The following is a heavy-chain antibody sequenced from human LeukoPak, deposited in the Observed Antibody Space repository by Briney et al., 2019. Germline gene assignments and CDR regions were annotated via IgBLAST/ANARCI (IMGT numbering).Heavy chain of an antibody. Sequence: GGSLRLSCAASEFTFSTYGMHWVRQAPGKGLEWVAVISYDGSYKFYADSVKGRFTISRDNSKSTLYLQMNSLRAEDTAVYYCAKASGSPYYFDYWGQGTLVTVSS. CDR3: AKASGSPYYFDY. V-gene: IGHV3-30*18. J-gene: IGHJ4*02. CDR2: ISYDGSYK. CDR1: EFTFSTYG. D-gene: IGHD3-10*01.